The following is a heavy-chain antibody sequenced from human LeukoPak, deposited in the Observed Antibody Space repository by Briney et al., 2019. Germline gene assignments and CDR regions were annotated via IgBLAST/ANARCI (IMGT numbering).Heavy chain of an antibody. CDR1: GFTVSNNY. D-gene: IGHD5-24*01. Sequence: GGSLRLSCAASGFTVSNNYMSWVRQAPGKGLEWVSVIYSGGNTYYADSVKGRFAISRDYSRNTVYLQMNSLRAEDTAVYYCTRHRDGYGLAFDIWGQGTMVTVSS. CDR2: IYSGGNT. J-gene: IGHJ3*02. CDR3: TRHRDGYGLAFDI. V-gene: IGHV3-53*01.